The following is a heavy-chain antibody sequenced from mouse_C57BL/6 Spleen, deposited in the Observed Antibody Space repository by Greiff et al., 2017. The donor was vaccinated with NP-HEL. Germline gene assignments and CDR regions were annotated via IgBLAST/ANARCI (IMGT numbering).Heavy chain of an antibody. D-gene: IGHD1-1*01. Sequence: VQLQQSGAELAKPGASVKLSCKASGYSFTSYWMHWVKQRPGQGLEWIGYINPSSGYTKYNQKFKDKATLTADKSSSIAYMQLSSLTYEDSAVYYCARGDYGYYFDYWGQGTTLTVSS. CDR3: ARGDYGYYFDY. CDR1: GYSFTSYW. CDR2: INPSSGYT. J-gene: IGHJ2*01. V-gene: IGHV1-7*01.